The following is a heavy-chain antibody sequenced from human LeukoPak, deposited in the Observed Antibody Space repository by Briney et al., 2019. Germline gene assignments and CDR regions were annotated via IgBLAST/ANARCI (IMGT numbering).Heavy chain of an antibody. CDR1: GGTFSSYA. D-gene: IGHD2-2*01. CDR3: ARDIPAALGGAPRKYYYYYMDV. CDR2: IIPIFGTA. J-gene: IGHJ6*03. Sequence: ASVKVSCKASGGTFSSYAISWVRQAPGQGLEWMGGIIPIFGTANYAQKFQGRVTITADESTSTAYMELSSLRSEDTAVYYCARDIPAALGGAPRKYYYYYMDVWGKGTTVTVSS. V-gene: IGHV1-69*13.